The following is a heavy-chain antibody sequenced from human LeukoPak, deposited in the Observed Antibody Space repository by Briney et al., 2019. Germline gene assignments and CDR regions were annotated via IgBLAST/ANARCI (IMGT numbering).Heavy chain of an antibody. D-gene: IGHD4-17*01. CDR3: AREGDYGDYFDY. V-gene: IGHV3-21*01. Sequence: GGSLRLSCAVSGFTFSSYSMNWVRQAPGKGLEWVSSISSTSSYIYYADSVKGRFTISRDNAKNTLYLQMNSLRAEDTAVYYCAREGDYGDYFDYWGQGTLVTVSS. CDR2: ISSTSSYI. CDR1: GFTFSSYS. J-gene: IGHJ4*02.